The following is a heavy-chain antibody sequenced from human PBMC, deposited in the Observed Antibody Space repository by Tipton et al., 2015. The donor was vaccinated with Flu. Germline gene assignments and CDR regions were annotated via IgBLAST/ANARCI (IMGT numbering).Heavy chain of an antibody. CDR2: MYSGGST. V-gene: IGHV3-53*01. D-gene: IGHD7-27*01. CDR1: GFTVSSHY. J-gene: IGHJ4*02. CDR3: ARAFSWGYFDY. Sequence: SLRLSCAASGFTVSSHYMSWVRQAPGKGLEWFSVMYSGGSTYYADSVKGRFTISRDNSKNTLYLQMNCLRAEDTDVYYCARAFSWGYFDYWGQGTLVTVS.